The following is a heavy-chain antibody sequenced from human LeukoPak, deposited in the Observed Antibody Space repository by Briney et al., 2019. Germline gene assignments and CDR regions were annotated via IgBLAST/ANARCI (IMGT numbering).Heavy chain of an antibody. CDR3: AKGLVVAFSGLFDY. CDR2: ISGSGGST. J-gene: IGHJ4*02. Sequence: PGRSLRLSCAASGFTFSSYGMHWVRQAPGKGLEWVSAISGSGGSTYYADSVKGRFTISRDNSKNTLYLQMNSLRAEDTAVYYCAKGLVVAFSGLFDYWGQGTLVTVSS. CDR1: GFTFSSYG. V-gene: IGHV3-23*01. D-gene: IGHD5-12*01.